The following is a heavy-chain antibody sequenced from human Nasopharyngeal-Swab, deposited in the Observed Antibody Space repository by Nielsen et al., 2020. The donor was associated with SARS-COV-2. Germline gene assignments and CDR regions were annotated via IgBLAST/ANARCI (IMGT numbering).Heavy chain of an antibody. CDR2: ISGSDHTT. CDR3: AKDRDSGDDSDDYYHYYGMDV. Sequence: GESLKISCAASGFTVSSNYMNWVRQAPGKGLEWVSVISGSDHTTYYADSVKGRFTISRDNSKNTVNLQMNSLRVEDTAIYYCAKDRDSGDDSDDYYHYYGMDVWGQGTTVTVFS. V-gene: IGHV3-23*01. CDR1: GFTVSSNY. D-gene: IGHD5-12*01. J-gene: IGHJ6*02.